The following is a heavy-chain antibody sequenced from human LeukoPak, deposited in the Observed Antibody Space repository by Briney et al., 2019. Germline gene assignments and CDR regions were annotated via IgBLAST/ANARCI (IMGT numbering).Heavy chain of an antibody. CDR1: GYNVSSNY. Sequence: GGSLRLSCAASGYNVSSNYMTWIRQAPGKGLEWVSLIYGADAAYYAESVRGRFMISRDNLKNTLFLQMNSLRVEDTAVYYCVTSTGQQFIPYDYWGQGTHVTVSS. CDR3: VTSTGQQFIPYDY. J-gene: IGHJ4*02. V-gene: IGHV3-66*02. D-gene: IGHD6-13*01. CDR2: IYGADAA.